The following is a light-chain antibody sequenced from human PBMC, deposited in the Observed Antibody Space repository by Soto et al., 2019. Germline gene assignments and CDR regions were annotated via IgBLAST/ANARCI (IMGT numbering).Light chain of an antibody. CDR3: QQYDDWPPMYT. CDR1: QSVSNRY. Sequence: EIVLTQSPGTLSLSPGERATLSCWASQSVSNRYLAWYQQKPGQAPRLLIYGASSRATGIPSRFSGSGSGTEFTLTISSLQSEDCAVYYCQQYDDWPPMYTVGQGTKVDIK. J-gene: IGKJ2*01. CDR2: GAS. V-gene: IGKV3-20*01.